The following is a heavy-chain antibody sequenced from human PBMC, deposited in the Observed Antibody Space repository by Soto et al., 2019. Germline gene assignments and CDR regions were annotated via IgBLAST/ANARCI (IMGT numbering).Heavy chain of an antibody. Sequence: GGSLRLSCAASGFTFSSYGMHWVRQAPGKGLEWVAVIWYDGSNKYYADSVKGRFTISRDNSKNTLYLQMNGLRAEDTAVYYCPRDGPYDSSGLHDAFDIWGQGTMVTVSS. D-gene: IGHD3-22*01. CDR3: PRDGPYDSSGLHDAFDI. J-gene: IGHJ3*02. CDR2: IWYDGSNK. CDR1: GFTFSSYG. V-gene: IGHV3-33*01.